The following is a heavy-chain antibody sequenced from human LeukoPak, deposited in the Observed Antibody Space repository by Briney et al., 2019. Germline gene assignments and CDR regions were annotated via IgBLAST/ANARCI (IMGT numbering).Heavy chain of an antibody. CDR1: GGSINNYY. Sequence: SETLSLTCTVSGGSINNYYWSWIRQPPGKGLEWIGYIYHSGSTNYNPSLKSRVTMSVDTSTNQFSLKLTSVTAADTAVYYCARYYYDSSGYDTFDYWGQGTLVTVSS. D-gene: IGHD3-22*01. CDR3: ARYYYDSSGYDTFDY. CDR2: IYHSGST. V-gene: IGHV4-59*01. J-gene: IGHJ4*02.